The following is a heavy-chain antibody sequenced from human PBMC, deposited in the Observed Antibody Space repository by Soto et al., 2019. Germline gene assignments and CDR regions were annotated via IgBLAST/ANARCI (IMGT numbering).Heavy chain of an antibody. CDR3: ATVVYGNGYFEL. D-gene: IGHD1-1*01. J-gene: IGHJ2*01. CDR2: ISVYDGHT. V-gene: IGHV1-18*01. CDR1: GYTFSNYG. Sequence: QVQLVQSGAEVKKPGASVKVSCKASGYTFSNYGIIWVRQAPGQGLEWMGWISVYDGHTKYAQKFQGRVTMTTDTSTSTAYMELRSLRSDDTAVYYCATVVYGNGYFELWGRGTPVTVSS.